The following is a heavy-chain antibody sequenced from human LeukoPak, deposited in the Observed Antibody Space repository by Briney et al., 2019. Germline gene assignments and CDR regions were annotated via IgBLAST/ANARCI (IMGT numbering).Heavy chain of an antibody. D-gene: IGHD3-22*01. Sequence: ASVKVSCKASGYTFTGYYMNWVRQAPGQGLEWMGWINPNSGGTNYAQKFQGRVTVTRDTSISTAYMELSRLRSDDTAVYYCARDWEVRYYYDSSGYYHYFDYWGQGTLVTVSS. CDR2: INPNSGGT. V-gene: IGHV1-2*02. CDR1: GYTFTGYY. J-gene: IGHJ4*02. CDR3: ARDWEVRYYYDSSGYYHYFDY.